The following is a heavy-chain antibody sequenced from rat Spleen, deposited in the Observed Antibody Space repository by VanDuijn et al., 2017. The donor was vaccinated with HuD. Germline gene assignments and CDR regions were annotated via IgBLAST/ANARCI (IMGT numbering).Heavy chain of an antibody. V-gene: IGHV5-7*01. CDR3: ASPVPYFDY. J-gene: IGHJ2*01. CDR2: ISYDVSST. CDR1: GFTFSDYY. Sequence: EVQVVESGGGLVQPGRSMKLSCAASGFTFSDYYMAWVRQAPTKGLEWVATISYDVSSTYYRDSVKGRFTISRDNAKITLYLQMDSLRSEDTATYYCASPVPYFDYWGQGVMVTVSS.